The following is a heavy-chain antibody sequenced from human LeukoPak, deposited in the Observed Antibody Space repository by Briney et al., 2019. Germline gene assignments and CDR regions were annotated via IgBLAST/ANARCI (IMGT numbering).Heavy chain of an antibody. J-gene: IGHJ6*03. V-gene: IGHV3-66*01. Sequence: GGSLRLSCAASGFTVSSNYMSWVRQAPGKGLEWVSVIYSGGSTYYADSVKGRFTISRDNSKNTLYLQMNSLRAEDTAVYYCARRGYGKIGYYYYYYMDVWGKGTTVTVSS. D-gene: IGHD2-15*01. CDR2: IYSGGST. CDR3: ARRGYGKIGYYYYYYMDV. CDR1: GFTVSSNY.